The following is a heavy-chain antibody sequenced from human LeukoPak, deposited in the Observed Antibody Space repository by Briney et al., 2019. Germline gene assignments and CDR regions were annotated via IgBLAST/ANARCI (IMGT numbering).Heavy chain of an antibody. CDR3: ARFVRSVPGFDP. CDR1: GGTFSSYA. V-gene: IGHV1-69*13. D-gene: IGHD6-6*01. J-gene: IGHJ5*02. CDR2: IIPIFGTA. Sequence: SVKVSCKASGGTFSSYAISWVRQAPGQGLEWMGGIIPIFGTANYAQKFQGRVTITADESTSTDYMELSSLRSEDTAVYYCARFVRSVPGFDPWGQGTLVTVSS.